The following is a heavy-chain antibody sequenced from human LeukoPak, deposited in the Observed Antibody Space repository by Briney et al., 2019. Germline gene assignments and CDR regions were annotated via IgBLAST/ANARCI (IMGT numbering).Heavy chain of an antibody. CDR1: GFTFSSYG. Sequence: GGSLRLSCAASGFTFSSYGMHWVRQAPGKGLEWVAVIWYDGSNKYYADSVKGRFTISRDNSKNTLYLQMNSLRAEDTAVYYCARGTSYGDLDYWGQGTLVTVSS. D-gene: IGHD4-17*01. J-gene: IGHJ4*02. CDR2: IWYDGSNK. CDR3: ARGTSYGDLDY. V-gene: IGHV3-33*01.